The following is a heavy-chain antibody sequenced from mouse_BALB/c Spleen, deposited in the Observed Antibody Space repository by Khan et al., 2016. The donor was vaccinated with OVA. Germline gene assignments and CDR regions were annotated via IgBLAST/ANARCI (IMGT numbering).Heavy chain of an antibody. D-gene: IGHD1-1*02. CDR1: GYTFTSYY. Sequence: VQLQESGAELVKPGASVRLSCKASGYTFTSYYLYWVKQRPGQGLEWIGDINPSNGGTNFNEMFKTKATLTVDKSSRTAYMQLSSLTSEDSAVYYCTRSGYGAFVYWGQGTLVTVSA. CDR2: INPSNGGT. J-gene: IGHJ3*01. V-gene: IGHV1S81*02. CDR3: TRSGYGAFVY.